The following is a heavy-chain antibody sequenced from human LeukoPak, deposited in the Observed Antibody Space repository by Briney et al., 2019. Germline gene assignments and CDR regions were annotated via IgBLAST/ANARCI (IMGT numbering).Heavy chain of an antibody. J-gene: IGHJ5*02. CDR2: IHPRSGYS. D-gene: IGHD2-2*01. Sequence: ASVKVSCKTSGYTFTDYDVNWVRQAPGQGLEWMGYIHPRSGYSESAQRFQGRFSMTRDVSTDTAYMELSTLTSDDTAVYYCARVTSGMRYNWFDPWGQGTLIIVSS. CDR1: GYTFTDYD. V-gene: IGHV1-8*01. CDR3: ARVTSGMRYNWFDP.